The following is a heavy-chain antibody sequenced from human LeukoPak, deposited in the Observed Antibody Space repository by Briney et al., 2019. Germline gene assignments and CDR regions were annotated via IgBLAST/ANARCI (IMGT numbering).Heavy chain of an antibody. V-gene: IGHV3-23*01. D-gene: IGHD3-3*01. CDR2: ISGSGTST. CDR1: GFTFSSYA. J-gene: IGHJ4*02. Sequence: GGSLRLSCAASGFTFSSYAMSWVRQAPGKGLEWVSVISGSGTSTHYADSVKGRFTISRDNSKNTLYLQMNSLRAEDTAVYYCAKDRITILGMVRPVFDYWGQGTLVTVSS. CDR3: AKDRITILGMVRPVFDY.